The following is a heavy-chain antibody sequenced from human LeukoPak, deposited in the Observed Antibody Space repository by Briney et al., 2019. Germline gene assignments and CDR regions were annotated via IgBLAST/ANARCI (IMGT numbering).Heavy chain of an antibody. V-gene: IGHV4-34*01. CDR2: INHSGST. Sequence: SETLSLTCAVYGGSLSGYYWSWIRQPPGKGLEWIGEINHSGSTNYNPSLKSRVTISVDTSKNQFSLKLSSVTAADTAVYYCARAVGGDGSGSLWGPGTLVTVSS. J-gene: IGHJ4*02. D-gene: IGHD3-10*01. CDR3: ARAVGGDGSGSL. CDR1: GGSLSGYY.